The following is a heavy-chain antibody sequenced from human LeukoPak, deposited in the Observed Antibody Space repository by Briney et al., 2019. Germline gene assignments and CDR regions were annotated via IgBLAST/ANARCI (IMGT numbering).Heavy chain of an antibody. V-gene: IGHV1-2*06. Sequence: GASVKVSCKASGYTFTTYYMYWMRQAPGQGLEWMGRINPRDGETSFAQKFQGRVTMTRDTSISTAYMELSGLRSDDTAVYYCGRDWELRFHQGGLDYWGQGTLVTVSS. J-gene: IGHJ4*02. D-gene: IGHD3-3*01. CDR2: INPRDGET. CDR1: GYTFTTYY. CDR3: GRDWELRFHQGGLDY.